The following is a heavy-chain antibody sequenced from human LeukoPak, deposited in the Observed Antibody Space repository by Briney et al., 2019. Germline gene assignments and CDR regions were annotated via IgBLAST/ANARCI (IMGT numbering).Heavy chain of an antibody. CDR1: GFTFSSYG. J-gene: IGHJ4*02. D-gene: IGHD3-22*01. V-gene: IGHV3-30*18. CDR3: AKDKSSSGYWYYFDH. Sequence: GGSLRLSCAASGFTFSSYGMHWVRQAPGKGLEWVAVLSFDGSNKYYADSVKGRFTISRDNSKNTLYLQMNSLRDEDTAVYYCAKDKSSSGYWYYFDHWGQGTLVTVSS. CDR2: LSFDGSNK.